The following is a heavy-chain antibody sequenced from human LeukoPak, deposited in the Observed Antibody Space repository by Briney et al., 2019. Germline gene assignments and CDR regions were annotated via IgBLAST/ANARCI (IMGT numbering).Heavy chain of an antibody. V-gene: IGHV1-2*02. Sequence: ASVKVSCKASGYTFTGYYMHWVRQAPGQGLEWMGWISPNSGGTNYAQQFQGRVTMTRDTSISTAYMELSRLRSDDTAVYYCARDVAARDYFDYWGQGTLVTVSS. CDR2: ISPNSGGT. D-gene: IGHD6-6*01. J-gene: IGHJ4*02. CDR1: GYTFTGYY. CDR3: ARDVAARDYFDY.